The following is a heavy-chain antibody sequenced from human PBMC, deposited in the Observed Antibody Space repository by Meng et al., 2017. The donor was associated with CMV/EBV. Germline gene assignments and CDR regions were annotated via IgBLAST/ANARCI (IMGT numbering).Heavy chain of an antibody. V-gene: IGHV1-18*04. CDR1: GYTFTSYG. CDR2: ISAYNGNT. CDR3: ARDGVGYYEFWSGYPLGGYYYGMDV. Sequence: ASVKVSCKASGYTFTSYGISWVRQAPGQGLEWMGWISAYNGNTNYAQKLQGRVTMTTDTSTSTAYMELRSLRSDDTAVYYCARDGVGYYEFWSGYPLGGYYYGMDVWGQGTTVTVSS. J-gene: IGHJ6*02. D-gene: IGHD3-3*01.